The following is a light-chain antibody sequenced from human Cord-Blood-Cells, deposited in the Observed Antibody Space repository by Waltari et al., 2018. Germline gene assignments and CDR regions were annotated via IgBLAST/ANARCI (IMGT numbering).Light chain of an antibody. Sequence: DIQMTQSPSSLCASVGDRVTITCRAIQSISSYLNWYQQKPGKAPKLLIYAASSLQSGVPSRFSGSGSGTDFTLTISSLQPEDFSTYYCQQSYSTPITFGQGTRLEIK. CDR3: QQSYSTPIT. J-gene: IGKJ5*01. CDR2: AAS. CDR1: QSISSY. V-gene: IGKV1-39*01.